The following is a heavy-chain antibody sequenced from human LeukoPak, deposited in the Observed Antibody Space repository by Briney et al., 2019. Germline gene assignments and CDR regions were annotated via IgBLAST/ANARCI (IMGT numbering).Heavy chain of an antibody. V-gene: IGHV1-2*02. CDR2: INPNSGGT. J-gene: IGHJ4*02. Sequence: ASVKVSCKASGYTFTSYYMHWVRQAPGQGLEWMGWINPNSGGTNYAQKFQGRVTMTRDTSISTAYMELSRLRSDDTAVYYCARVGNYDILTGYPTIDYWGQGTLVTVSS. D-gene: IGHD3-9*01. CDR3: ARVGNYDILTGYPTIDY. CDR1: GYTFTSYY.